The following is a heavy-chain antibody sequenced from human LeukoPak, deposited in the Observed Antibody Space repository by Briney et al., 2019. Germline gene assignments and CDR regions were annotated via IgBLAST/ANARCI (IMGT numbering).Heavy chain of an antibody. CDR2: IYYSGNT. D-gene: IGHD1-1*01. J-gene: IGHJ6*03. CDR1: GGSINSGDYY. V-gene: IGHV4-30-4*08. CDR3: ARDFHTTNYYMDV. Sequence: SETLSLTCTVSGGSINSGDYYWSWIRQPPGEGLEWIGYIYYSGNTYHNPSLKSRVTISVDTSKNQFSLKLSSVTAADTAVYYCARDFHTTNYYMDVWGKGTTVTVSS.